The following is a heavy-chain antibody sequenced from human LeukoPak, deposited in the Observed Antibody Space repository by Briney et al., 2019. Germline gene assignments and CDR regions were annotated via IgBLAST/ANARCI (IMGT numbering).Heavy chain of an antibody. J-gene: IGHJ5*02. V-gene: IGHV4-38-2*01. CDR1: GYSTSNDYY. CDR3: AKAGTAGIHHWFDP. Sequence: SETLSLTCVVSGYSTSNDYYWGWIRPPPGKGLEWIGNIYHSGGSYYNPSLKSRVTILVDTSKNQFSLKLSSVTAADTAVYYCAKAGTAGIHHWFDPWGQGNLVTVPS. D-gene: IGHD1-1*01. CDR2: IYHSGGS.